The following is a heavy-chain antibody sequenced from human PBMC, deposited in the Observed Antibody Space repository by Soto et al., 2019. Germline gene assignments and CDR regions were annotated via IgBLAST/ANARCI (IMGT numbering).Heavy chain of an antibody. V-gene: IGHV6-1*01. CDR1: GDSVSSNSAA. CDR2: TYYRSKWYN. D-gene: IGHD2-2*03. J-gene: IGHJ6*02. Sequence: PSQTLSLTCAISGDSVSSNSAAWNWIRQSPSRGLEWLGRTYYRSKWYNDYAVSVKSRITINPDTSKNQFSLQLNSVTPEDTAVYYCARDMGIVVVPASYYYGMDVWGQGTTVTVS. CDR3: ARDMGIVVVPASYYYGMDV.